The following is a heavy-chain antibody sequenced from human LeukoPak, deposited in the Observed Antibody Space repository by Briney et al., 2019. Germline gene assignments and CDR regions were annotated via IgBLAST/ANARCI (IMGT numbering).Heavy chain of an antibody. CDR3: ARNNTAMEVYYYYYMDV. CDR1: GFTFDDYG. Sequence: GGSQTLSCVASGFTFDDYGMSWDRQAPGKGLEWVTGINWKGGSTGYADSVKGRFTISRDNAKNSLYLQMNSLRAEDTALYYCARNNTAMEVYYYYYMDVWGKGTTVTVSS. J-gene: IGHJ6*03. V-gene: IGHV3-20*04. D-gene: IGHD5-18*01. CDR2: INWKGGST.